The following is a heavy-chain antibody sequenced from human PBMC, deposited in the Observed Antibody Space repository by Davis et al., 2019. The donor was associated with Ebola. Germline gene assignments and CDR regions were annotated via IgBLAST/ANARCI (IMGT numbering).Heavy chain of an antibody. Sequence: MPSETSLTCTVSGGSISSYYWSWIRQPPGKGLEWIGYIYYSGSTNYNPSLKSRVTISVDTSKNQFSLKLSSVTAADTAVYYCARGPITMVRGVKFYYGMDVWGQGTTVTVSS. V-gene: IGHV4-59*12. D-gene: IGHD3-10*01. J-gene: IGHJ6*02. CDR2: IYYSGST. CDR3: ARGPITMVRGVKFYYGMDV. CDR1: GGSISSYY.